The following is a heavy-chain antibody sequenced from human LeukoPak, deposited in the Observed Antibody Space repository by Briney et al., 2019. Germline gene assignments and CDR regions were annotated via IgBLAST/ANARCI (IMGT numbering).Heavy chain of an antibody. V-gene: IGHV1-18*01. CDR1: GYTFTSYG. CDR2: ISAYNGNT. D-gene: IGHD3-10*01. J-gene: IGHJ6*02. CDR3: ASGILWFGELPHYGMDV. Sequence: VASVKVSCKASGYTFTSYGISWVRQAPGQGLEWMGWISAYNGNTNYAQKLQGRVTMTTDTSTSTAYMELRSLRSDDTAVYYCASGILWFGELPHYGMDVWGQGTTVTVSS.